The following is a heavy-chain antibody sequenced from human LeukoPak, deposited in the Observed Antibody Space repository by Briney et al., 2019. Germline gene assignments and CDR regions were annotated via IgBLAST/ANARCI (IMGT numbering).Heavy chain of an antibody. D-gene: IGHD4-23*01. J-gene: IGHJ4*02. CDR3: ATDPGLRWSFDY. V-gene: IGHV3-53*05. Sequence: PGGSLRPSCAASGFTVRSHRLIWVRQAPGKGLEWVSVIYNTGSTYYADSVMGRFIISRDISKNTLYLQINGLRPDDTAVYYCATDPGLRWSFDYWGQGTLVTVSS. CDR1: GFTVRSHR. CDR2: IYNTGST.